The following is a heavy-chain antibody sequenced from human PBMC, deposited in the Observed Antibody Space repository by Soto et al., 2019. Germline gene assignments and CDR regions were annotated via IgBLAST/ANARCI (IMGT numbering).Heavy chain of an antibody. CDR1: GFTFSSYA. D-gene: IGHD3-22*01. CDR3: AKDLSSLGWLALGAPFDS. J-gene: IGHJ4*02. Sequence: GGSLRLSCAASGFTFSSYAINFFRHSPVKWLEWVSSVSANGRNTYYADSVKGRFTVSRDKSKNALFLQLDSLRVEDTAIYYCAKDLSSLGWLALGAPFDSWGPGTLVTVSS. CDR2: VSANGRNT. V-gene: IGHV3-23*01.